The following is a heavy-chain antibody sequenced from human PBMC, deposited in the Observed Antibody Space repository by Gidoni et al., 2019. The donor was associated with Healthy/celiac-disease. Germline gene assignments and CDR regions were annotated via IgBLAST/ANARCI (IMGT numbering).Heavy chain of an antibody. Sequence: QVQLVQSGAEVKKPGSSVKVSCKASGGTFSSYAISWVRQATGQGLEWMGGIIPIFGTANYAQKFQGRVTITADESTSTAYMELSSLRSEDTAVYYCARGGARGEMATIHFQHWGQGTLVTVSS. V-gene: IGHV1-69*01. D-gene: IGHD1-26*01. J-gene: IGHJ1*01. CDR3: ARGGARGEMATIHFQH. CDR2: IIPIFGTA. CDR1: GGTFSSYA.